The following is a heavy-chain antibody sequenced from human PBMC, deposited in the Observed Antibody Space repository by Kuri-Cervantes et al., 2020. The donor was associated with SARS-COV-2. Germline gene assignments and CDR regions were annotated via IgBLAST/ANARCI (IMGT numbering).Heavy chain of an antibody. V-gene: IGHV3-30*02. Sequence: GGSLRLSCAASGFTFSSYGMHWVRQAPGKGLEWVAVIWYDGSNKYYADSVKGRFTISRDNSQNTLYLQMKSLTSEDTAIYYCAKDRLGVPDFWGQGTLVTVSS. D-gene: IGHD2-8*01. CDR3: AKDRLGVPDF. CDR2: IWYDGSNK. J-gene: IGHJ1*01. CDR1: GFTFSSYG.